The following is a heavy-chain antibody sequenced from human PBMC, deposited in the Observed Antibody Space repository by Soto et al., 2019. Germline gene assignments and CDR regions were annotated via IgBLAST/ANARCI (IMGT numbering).Heavy chain of an antibody. CDR2: IRSKANSYAT. CDR3: TSACGGSCYSEGDAFDI. J-gene: IGHJ3*02. CDR1: GFTFSGSA. D-gene: IGHD2-15*01. V-gene: IGHV3-73*01. Sequence: GGSLRLSCAASGFTFSGSAMHWVRQASGKGLEWVGRIRSKANSYATAYAASVKGRFTISRDDSKNTAYLQMNSLKTEDTAVYYCTSACGGSCYSEGDAFDIWGQGTMVTVSS.